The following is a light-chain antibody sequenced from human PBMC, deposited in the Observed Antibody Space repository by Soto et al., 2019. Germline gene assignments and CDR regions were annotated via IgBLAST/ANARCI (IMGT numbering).Light chain of an antibody. J-gene: IGKJ1*01. Sequence: DIQMTQSPSTLSGSLGDRGTITCRASQTISSWLAWYQQKLGKAPKLLIYKASTLKSGVPSRFSGSGSGTEFTLTISSLQPDDFATYYCQHYNSYSEAFGQGTKVDI. V-gene: IGKV1-5*03. CDR1: QTISSW. CDR2: KAS. CDR3: QHYNSYSEA.